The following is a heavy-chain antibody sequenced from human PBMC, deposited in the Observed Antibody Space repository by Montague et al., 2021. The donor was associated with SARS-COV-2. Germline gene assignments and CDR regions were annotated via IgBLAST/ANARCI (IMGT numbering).Heavy chain of an antibody. CDR2: IYYSGST. D-gene: IGHD3-22*01. CDR1: GGSISSSSSY. V-gene: IGHV4-39*07. CDR3: ARDIRIPMLIVIQGYGMDV. J-gene: IGHJ6*02. Sequence: SETLSLTCTVSGGSISSSSSYWGWIRQPPGMGLEWIGSIYYSGSTYYNPSLKSRITISVDTSKNQFSLRLTSVTAADAAVYYCARDIRIPMLIVIQGYGMDVWAQGTTVTVSS.